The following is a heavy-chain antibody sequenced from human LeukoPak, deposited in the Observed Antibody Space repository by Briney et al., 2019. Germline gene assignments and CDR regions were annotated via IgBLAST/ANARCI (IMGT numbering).Heavy chain of an antibody. CDR1: GFTFDDYA. CDR3: ASHVHDV. CDR2: ITWDGGST. V-gene: IGHV3-43D*03. D-gene: IGHD3-16*01. J-gene: IGHJ6*04. Sequence: GGSLRLSCAASGFTFDDYAMHWVRQAPGKGLEWVSLITWDGGSTYYADSVKGRFTISRDNSKNSLYLQMNSLRAEDTAVYYCASHVHDVWGKGTTVTVSS.